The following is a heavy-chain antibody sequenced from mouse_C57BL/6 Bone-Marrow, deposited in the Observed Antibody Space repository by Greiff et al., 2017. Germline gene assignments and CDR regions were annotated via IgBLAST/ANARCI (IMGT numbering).Heavy chain of an antibody. D-gene: IGHD1-2*01. CDR3: ARENYGGAY. V-gene: IGHV5-4*01. J-gene: IGHJ3*01. CDR1: GFTFSSYA. CDR2: ISDGGSYT. Sequence: EVKLMESGGGLVKPGGSLKLSCAASGFTFSSYAMSWVRQTPEKRLEWVATISDGGSYTYYPDNVKGRFTISRDNAKNHLYLQMSHLKSEDTAMYYCARENYGGAYWGQGTLVTVSA.